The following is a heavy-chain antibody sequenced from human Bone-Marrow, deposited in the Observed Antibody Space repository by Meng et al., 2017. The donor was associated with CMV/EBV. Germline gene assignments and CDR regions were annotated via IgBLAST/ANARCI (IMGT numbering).Heavy chain of an antibody. Sequence: GGSLRLSCAGSGFTFSNFWMSWVRQAPGRGLEWVANIKRDGSETHYEDSVKGRFTISRDNAKNSVYLQMNSLRAEDTAVYYCARAGGSRVTDYDYWGQGTLVTVSS. V-gene: IGHV3-7*01. CDR1: GFTFSNFW. CDR3: ARAGGSRVTDYDY. CDR2: IKRDGSET. J-gene: IGHJ4*02. D-gene: IGHD2-21*02.